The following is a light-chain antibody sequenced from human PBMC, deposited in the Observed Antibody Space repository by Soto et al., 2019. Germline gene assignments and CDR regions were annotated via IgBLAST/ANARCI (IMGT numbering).Light chain of an antibody. J-gene: IGKJ1*01. CDR1: QSVGSN. V-gene: IGKV3-20*01. CDR3: QQYGSSRRT. Sequence: DIVMTQSPATLSVSPGEGATLSCRASQSVGSNLAWYQQKPPQAPRLLIYGASSRATGIPDRFSGSGSGTDFTLTISRLEPEDFAVYYCQQYGSSRRTFGQGTKADIK. CDR2: GAS.